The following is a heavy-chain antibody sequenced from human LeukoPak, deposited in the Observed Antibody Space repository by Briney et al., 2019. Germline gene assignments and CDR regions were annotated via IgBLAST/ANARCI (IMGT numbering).Heavy chain of an antibody. J-gene: IGHJ4*02. V-gene: IGHV4-61*02. CDR3: ARDRGDGYDYFWDY. D-gene: IGHD5-12*01. Sequence: SETLSLTCTVSGGSISSGSYYWSWIRQPAGKGLEWIGRIYTSGSTNYDPSLKSRVTISVDTSKNQFSLKLSSVTAADTAMYYCARDRGDGYDYFWDYWGQGTLVTVSS. CDR1: GGSISSGSYY. CDR2: IYTSGST.